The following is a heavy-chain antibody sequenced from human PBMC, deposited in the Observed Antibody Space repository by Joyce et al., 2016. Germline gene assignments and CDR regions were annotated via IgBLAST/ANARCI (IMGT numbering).Heavy chain of an antibody. CDR3: ARLFDYVDY. CDR2: IYYSGST. V-gene: IGHV4-39*01. Sequence: QLQLQESGPGLVKPSETLSLTCTVSGGSISSGRYYWGLRRQPPGKGLEWIGSIYYSGSTYYNPSLKSRVTISVDTSKNQFSLTLNSVTAADTAVYYCARLFDYVDYWGQRILVTVSS. J-gene: IGHJ4*02. CDR1: GGSISSGRYY. D-gene: IGHD3-3*01.